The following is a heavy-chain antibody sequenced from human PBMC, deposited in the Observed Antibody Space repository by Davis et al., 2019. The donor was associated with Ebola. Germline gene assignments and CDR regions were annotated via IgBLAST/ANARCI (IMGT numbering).Heavy chain of an antibody. CDR2: IYPGDSDA. V-gene: IGHV5-51*01. CDR1: GYSFTNYW. Sequence: GESLKISCRGSGYSFTNYWIGWVRQMPGKGLEWVGIIYPGDSDARYSPSFQGQVTMSADKSIGTAYLQWSSLKASDTAMYYCARHIGSWLSGKYYYYGMDVWGQGTTVTVSS. D-gene: IGHD3-22*01. CDR3: ARHIGSWLSGKYYYYGMDV. J-gene: IGHJ6*02.